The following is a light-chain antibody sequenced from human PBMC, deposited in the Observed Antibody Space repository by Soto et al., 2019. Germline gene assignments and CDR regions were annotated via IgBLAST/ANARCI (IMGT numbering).Light chain of an antibody. Sequence: DIQMTQSPSSLSASVGDRVTITCRASQSIRSYLNWYQQKPGKAPKLLIYAASSLQSGVPSRFSGSGSGTDFTLTISSLQPEDFATYYCQQSYSTPPTFGQGTK. CDR2: AAS. CDR1: QSIRSY. J-gene: IGKJ1*01. CDR3: QQSYSTPPT. V-gene: IGKV1-39*01.